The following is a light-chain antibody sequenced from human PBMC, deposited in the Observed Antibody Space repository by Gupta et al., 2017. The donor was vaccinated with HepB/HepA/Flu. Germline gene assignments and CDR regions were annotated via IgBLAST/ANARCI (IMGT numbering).Light chain of an antibody. V-gene: IGLV3-1*01. J-gene: IGLJ2*01. CDR1: RLEDKY. CDR3: QAWNSSTVVV. CDR2: RDS. Sequence: YNLTQPLSVSVSPGQTASIPGPGDRLEDKYVCWYQQKPGQTPVVVIYRDSKRPPGIPERFSGSNSGNTATLTISGTQAKDEADYYCQAWNSSTVVVFGGGTKLTVL.